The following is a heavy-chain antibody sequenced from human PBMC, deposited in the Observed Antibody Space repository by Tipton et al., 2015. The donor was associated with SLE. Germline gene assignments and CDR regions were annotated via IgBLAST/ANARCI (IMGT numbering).Heavy chain of an antibody. J-gene: IGHJ3*02. CDR1: GGSISSYY. CDR2: IYYSGST. V-gene: IGHV4-59*01. Sequence: TLSLTCTVSGGSISSYYWSWIRQPPGKGLEWIGYIYYSGSTNYNPSLKSRVTISLDTSKNLFSLKLSSVTAADTAMYFCARSEEAGDAFDIWGQGTVVTVSS. CDR3: ARSEEAGDAFDI. D-gene: IGHD6-19*01.